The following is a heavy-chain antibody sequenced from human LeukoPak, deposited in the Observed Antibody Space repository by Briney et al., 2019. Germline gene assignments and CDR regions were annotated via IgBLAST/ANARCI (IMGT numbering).Heavy chain of an antibody. V-gene: IGHV4-34*01. Sequence: SETLSLTCAVYGGSFSGYYWSWIRQPPGKGLELIGEINHSGSTNYNQSLKSRVTISVDTSKNQFSLKLSSVTAADTAVYYCARGGYNRFSCSSTSCYLDAFDIWGQGTMVTVSS. CDR2: INHSGST. CDR1: GGSFSGYY. CDR3: ARGGYNRFSCSSTSCYLDAFDI. D-gene: IGHD2-2*01. J-gene: IGHJ3*02.